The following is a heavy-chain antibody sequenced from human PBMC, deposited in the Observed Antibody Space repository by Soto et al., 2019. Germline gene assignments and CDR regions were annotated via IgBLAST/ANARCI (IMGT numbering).Heavy chain of an antibody. CDR1: GFTFISYG. D-gene: IGHD3-22*01. CDR3: AKVRFGSSGYCPDY. CDR2: ISYDGSNK. Sequence: GGSLRLSCAASGFTFISYGMHWVRQAPGKGLEWVAVISYDGSNKYYADSVKGRFTISRDNSKNTLYLQMNSLRAEDTAVYYCAKVRFGSSGYCPDYWGQGTLVTVSS. V-gene: IGHV3-30*18. J-gene: IGHJ4*02.